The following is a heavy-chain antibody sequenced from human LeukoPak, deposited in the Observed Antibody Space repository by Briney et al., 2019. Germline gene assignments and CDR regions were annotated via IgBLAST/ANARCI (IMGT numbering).Heavy chain of an antibody. J-gene: IGHJ4*02. Sequence: GGSLRLSCAASGFTFSSYWMHWVRQAPGKGLVWVSRINSDGSSTSYADSVKGRLTISRDNAKNTLYLQMNSPRVEDTAVYYCARDGGSAIPFDYWGQGTLVTVSS. V-gene: IGHV3-74*01. CDR1: GFTFSSYW. CDR2: INSDGSST. CDR3: ARDGGSAIPFDY.